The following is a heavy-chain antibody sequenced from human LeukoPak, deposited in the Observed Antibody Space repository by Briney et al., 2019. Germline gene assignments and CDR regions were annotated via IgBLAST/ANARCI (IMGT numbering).Heavy chain of an antibody. J-gene: IGHJ4*02. D-gene: IGHD6-13*01. V-gene: IGHV3-48*01. Sequence: PGGSLRLSCAASGFTFSDYSMNWVRQAPGKGLEWVSYISSSSSTIYYADSVKGRFTISRDNAKNSLYLQMNSLRAEDTAVYYCVREERYSSSWVNFDYWGQGTLVTVSS. CDR2: ISSSSSTI. CDR3: VREERYSSSWVNFDY. CDR1: GFTFSDYS.